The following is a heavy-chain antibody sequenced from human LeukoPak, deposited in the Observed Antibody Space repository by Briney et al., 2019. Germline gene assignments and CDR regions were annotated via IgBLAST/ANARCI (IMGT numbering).Heavy chain of an antibody. J-gene: IGHJ4*02. CDR3: TRRGDKYGLKNRLYSTLDY. CDR2: INDSGST. Sequence: SETLSLTCAVYGGSFSGYHWSWIRQAPGKGLEWIGEINDSGSTNYSPSLKSRVTISVDTSKNQFSLKLSSVTAADTAVFYCTRRGDKYGLKNRLYSTLDYWGQGILVTVSS. CDR1: GGSFSGYH. D-gene: IGHD5-18*01. V-gene: IGHV4-34*01.